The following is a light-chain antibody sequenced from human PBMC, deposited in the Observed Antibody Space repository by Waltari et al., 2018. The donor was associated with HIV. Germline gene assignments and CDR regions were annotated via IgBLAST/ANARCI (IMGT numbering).Light chain of an antibody. V-gene: IGLV1-40*01. CDR1: DSNVGTHH. J-gene: IGLJ2*01. CDR2: INN. Sequence: QSVLTQPPSVSGPPGQWVTLSCTGRDSNVGTHHIHWYQQPPGASPQLLIYINNNRPSGVPDRFSASKSGTPASLAITGLQAEDETDYYCQSYDSSLSASVFGGGTKLTVL. CDR3: QSYDSSLSASV.